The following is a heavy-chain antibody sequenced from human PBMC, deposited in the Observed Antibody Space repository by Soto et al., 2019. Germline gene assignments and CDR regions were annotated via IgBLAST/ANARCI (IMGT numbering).Heavy chain of an antibody. Sequence: KTSETLSLTCTVSGGSISSGDYYWSWIRQPPGKGLEWIGYIYYSGSTYYNPSLKSRVTISVDTSKNQFSLKLSSVTAADTAVYYCARDRVTGWFDPWGQGTLVTVSS. CDR3: ARDRVTGWFDP. D-gene: IGHD4-4*01. J-gene: IGHJ5*02. CDR1: GGSISSGDYY. CDR2: IYYSGST. V-gene: IGHV4-30-4*01.